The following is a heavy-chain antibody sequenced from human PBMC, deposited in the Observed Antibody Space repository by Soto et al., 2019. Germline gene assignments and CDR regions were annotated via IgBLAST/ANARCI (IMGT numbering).Heavy chain of an antibody. D-gene: IGHD4-17*01. V-gene: IGHV4-30-4*01. CDR1: CGSLSSGTKY. CDR3: ARDLLDTTVDYYFDS. Sequence: SETLSLTCTASCGSLSSGTKYWSWIRQPPGKGLEWIGYIYHSGSSQANPSLKSRVTISIDTSKNQFSLELRSVTAADTAVYYCARDLLDTTVDYYFDSWGPGRLVTVSS. CDR2: IYHSGSS. J-gene: IGHJ4*02.